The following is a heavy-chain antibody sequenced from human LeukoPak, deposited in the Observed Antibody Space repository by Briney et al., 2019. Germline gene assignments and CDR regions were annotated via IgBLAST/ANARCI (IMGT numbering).Heavy chain of an antibody. D-gene: IGHD3-10*01. J-gene: IGHJ6*03. CDR2: TYYRSKWYN. Sequence: SQTLSLTCGISGDSVSSNSAAWNWIRQSPSRGLEWLGRTYYRSKWYNDYAVSVKSRITINPDTSKNQFSLKLSSVTAADTAVYYCARNYGSGSFYYYYYMDVWGKGTTVTISS. V-gene: IGHV6-1*01. CDR1: GDSVSSNSAA. CDR3: ARNYGSGSFYYYYYMDV.